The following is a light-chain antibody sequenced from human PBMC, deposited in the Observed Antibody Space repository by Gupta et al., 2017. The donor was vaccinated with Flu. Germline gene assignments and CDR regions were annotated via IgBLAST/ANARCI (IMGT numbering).Light chain of an antibody. J-gene: IGLJ2*01. CDR1: VSNIGGNY. V-gene: IGLV1-47*02. Sequence: QVVTISCSGSVSNIGGNYVYWYQQRPGTAHKLLIYSDNQRPSGVPGRFSGSKSGTSASLAISGRWAEDEADYYCATGDDISRVVFGGGTKVTVL. CDR2: SDN. CDR3: ATGDDISRVV.